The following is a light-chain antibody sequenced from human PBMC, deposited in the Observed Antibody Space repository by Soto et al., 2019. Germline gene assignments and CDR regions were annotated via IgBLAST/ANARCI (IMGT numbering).Light chain of an antibody. CDR2: KAS. CDR1: QSIYNW. J-gene: IGKJ2*01. CDR3: QQHSTYPRT. V-gene: IGKV1-5*03. Sequence: DIQMTQSPSALSASVGDRVTITCRASQSIYNWLAWYQQKPGKAPKLLIYKASSLESGVPSRFSGSGSGAEFTLPISSLQPDDFATYYCQQHSTYPRTFGQGTKLEIK.